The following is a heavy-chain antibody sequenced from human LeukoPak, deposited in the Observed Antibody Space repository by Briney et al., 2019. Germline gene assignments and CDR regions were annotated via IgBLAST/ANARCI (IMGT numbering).Heavy chain of an antibody. CDR3: ARSTGYSSGWHRADY. D-gene: IGHD6-19*01. V-gene: IGHV4-31*03. CDR2: IYYSGST. J-gene: IGHJ4*02. CDR1: GGSISSGGYY. Sequence: SETLSLTCTVFGGSISSGGYYWSWIRQHPGKGLEWIGYIYYSGSTYYNPSLKSRVTISVDTSKNQFSLKLSSVTAADTAVYYCARSTGYSSGWHRADYWGQGTLVTVSS.